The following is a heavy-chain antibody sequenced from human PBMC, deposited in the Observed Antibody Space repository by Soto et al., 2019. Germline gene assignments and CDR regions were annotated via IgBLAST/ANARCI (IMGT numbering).Heavy chain of an antibody. J-gene: IGHJ3*02. CDR3: ARGLRYLDWLLPKAPFDAFDI. Sequence: ASVKVSCKASGYTFTSYGISWVRQAPGQGLEWMGWISAYNGNTNYAQKLQGRVTMTPDTSTSTAYMELRSPRSDDTAVYYCARGLRYLDWLLPKAPFDAFDIWGQGTMVTVSS. V-gene: IGHV1-18*01. CDR2: ISAYNGNT. CDR1: GYTFTSYG. D-gene: IGHD3-9*01.